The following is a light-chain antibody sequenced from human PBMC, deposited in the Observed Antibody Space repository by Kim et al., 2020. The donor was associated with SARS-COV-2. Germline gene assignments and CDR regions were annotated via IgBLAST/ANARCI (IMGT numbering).Light chain of an antibody. CDR1: QSLLWNDNKKNY. CDR3: QQHYGLPLT. J-gene: IGKJ4*01. Sequence: ATIKFKSSQSLLWNDNKKNYLTWYQQKPGQPPKLLIYWASTRESGVPDRFSGSGSGTDFTLTISSLQAEDVAVYYCQQHYGLPLTFGGGTKVDIK. V-gene: IGKV4-1*01. CDR2: WAS.